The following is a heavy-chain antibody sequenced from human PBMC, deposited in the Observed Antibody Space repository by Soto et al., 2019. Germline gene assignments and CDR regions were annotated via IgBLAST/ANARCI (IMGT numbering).Heavy chain of an antibody. CDR2: IYSGDSDT. CDR3: ARLDRYYYGMDV. CDR1: GYSFTSYW. V-gene: IGHV5-51*01. Sequence: PGEVLKTSCKGSGYSFTSYWIGWVRQMPGKGLEWMGIIYSGDSDTRYSPFFQGQVTISADKTISTAYLPWSRLKASDTAMYYCARLDRYYYGMDVWGQGTTVTVSS. J-gene: IGHJ6*02.